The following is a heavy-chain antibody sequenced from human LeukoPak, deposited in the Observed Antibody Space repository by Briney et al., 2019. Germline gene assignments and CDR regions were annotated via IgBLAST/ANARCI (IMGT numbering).Heavy chain of an antibody. CDR3: ARCTTGRTFGSLREIKRSREIDY. D-gene: IGHD1-1*01. CDR2: ISSSSRNI. J-gene: IGHJ4*02. CDR1: GFTFSSYS. Sequence: GGSLRLSCAASGFTFSSYSMNWVRQARGKGLEWVSSISSSSRNIYYPDSVNGRFTISRDNGKNSLYLQMNSLRVEDTAVYYCARCTTGRTFGSLREIKRSREIDYWGQGTLVTVSS. V-gene: IGHV3-21*01.